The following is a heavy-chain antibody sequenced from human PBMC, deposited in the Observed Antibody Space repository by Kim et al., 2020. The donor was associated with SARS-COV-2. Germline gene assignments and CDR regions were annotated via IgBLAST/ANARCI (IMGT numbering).Heavy chain of an antibody. D-gene: IGHD6-19*01. Sequence: DSVKGRFTISRDNSKNTLYLQMNSLRAEDTAVYYCARVSEGIAVAEFDYWGQGTLVTVSS. J-gene: IGHJ4*02. V-gene: IGHV3-30*01. CDR3: ARVSEGIAVAEFDY.